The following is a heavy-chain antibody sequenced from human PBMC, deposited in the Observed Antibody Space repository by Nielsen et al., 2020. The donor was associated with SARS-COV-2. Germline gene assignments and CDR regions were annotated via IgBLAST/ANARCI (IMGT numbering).Heavy chain of an antibody. V-gene: IGHV3-21*01. J-gene: IGHJ4*02. CDR3: ARGPPNY. CDR1: GLTFSGYS. Sequence: GESLKISCVDSGLTFSGYSMNWVRQAPGKGLEWVSSIDSSRTYIYYADSVRGRFTVSRDNAKSSLYLQMNSLRAEDTAVYYCARGPPNYWGQGTLVTVSS. CDR2: IDSSRTYI.